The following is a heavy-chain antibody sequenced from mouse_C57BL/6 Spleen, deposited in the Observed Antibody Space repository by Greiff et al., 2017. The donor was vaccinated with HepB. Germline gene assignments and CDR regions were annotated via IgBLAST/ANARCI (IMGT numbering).Heavy chain of an antibody. D-gene: IGHD2-4*01. CDR1: GYTFTSYW. Sequence: VQLQQSGAELVKPGASVKMCCKASGYTFTSYWITWVKQRPGQGLEWIGDIYPGSGSTNYNEKFKSKATLTVDTSSSTAYMQLSSLTSEDSAVYYCARAYDYDDWFAYWGQGTLVTVSA. CDR3: ARAYDYDDWFAY. CDR2: IYPGSGST. J-gene: IGHJ3*01. V-gene: IGHV1-55*01.